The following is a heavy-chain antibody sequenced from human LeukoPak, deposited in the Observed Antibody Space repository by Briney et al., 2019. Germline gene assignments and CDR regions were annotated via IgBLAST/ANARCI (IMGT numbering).Heavy chain of an antibody. V-gene: IGHV4-39*01. CDR2: IYYSGST. CDR1: GGSISSSSYY. Sequence: SETLSLTCTVSGGSISSSSYYWGWIRQPPGKGLEWIGSIYYSGSTYYNPSLKSRVTISVDTSKNQFSLKLSSVTAADTAVYYCARRFHSSSWYDDYWGQGTLVTVSS. CDR3: ARRFHSSSWYDDY. J-gene: IGHJ4*02. D-gene: IGHD6-13*01.